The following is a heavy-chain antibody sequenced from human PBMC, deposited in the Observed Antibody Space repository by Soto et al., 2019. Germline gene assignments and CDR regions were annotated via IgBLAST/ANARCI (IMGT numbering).Heavy chain of an antibody. D-gene: IGHD3-16*01. CDR3: AADPGPGEYAFDI. Sequence: ASVKVSCKASGFTFTSSAVQWVRQARGQRLERIGWIVVGSGNTNYAQKFQERVTITRDMSTSTAYMELSSLRSEDTAVYYCAADPGPGEYAFDIWGQGTMVNVSS. CDR2: IVVGSGNT. J-gene: IGHJ3*02. V-gene: IGHV1-58*01. CDR1: GFTFTSSA.